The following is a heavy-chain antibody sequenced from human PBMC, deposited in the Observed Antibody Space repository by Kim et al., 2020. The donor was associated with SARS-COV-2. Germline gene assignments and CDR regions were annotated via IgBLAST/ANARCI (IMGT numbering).Heavy chain of an antibody. Sequence: GGSLRLSCTASGFTFGDYAMNWFRQAPGKGLEWVGFIRSKAYGGTTEYAASVKGRFTISRDDSKTIAYLQMNSLKTEDTAVYYCTRMDYLYNWFDPWGQGTLVTVSS. CDR1: GFTFGDYA. CDR3: TRMDYLYNWFDP. V-gene: IGHV3-49*03. J-gene: IGHJ5*02. CDR2: IRSKAYGGTT. D-gene: IGHD4-17*01.